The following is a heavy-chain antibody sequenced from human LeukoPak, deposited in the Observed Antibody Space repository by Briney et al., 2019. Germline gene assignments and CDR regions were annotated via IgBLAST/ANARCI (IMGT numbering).Heavy chain of an antibody. Sequence: GGSLRLSCATSGFSFSNYAMSWVRQAPGKGLEWVSAISGSGDNIYYLDSVKGRFTISRDRSKNTLYLQLNSLRAEDTAVYYCAKSDCTYISCYVLDYWGQGTQVTVSS. V-gene: IGHV3-23*01. CDR1: GFSFSNYA. J-gene: IGHJ4*02. CDR3: AKSDCTYISCYVLDY. D-gene: IGHD2-2*01. CDR2: ISGSGDNI.